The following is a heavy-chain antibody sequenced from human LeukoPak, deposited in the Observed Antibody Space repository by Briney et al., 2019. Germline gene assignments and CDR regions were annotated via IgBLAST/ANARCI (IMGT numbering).Heavy chain of an antibody. J-gene: IGHJ4*02. V-gene: IGHV3-23*01. Sequence: GGSLRLSCAASGFTFSTYAMSWVRQAPGKGLEWVSGLSGSGSSAYYADSVKGRFTISRDNSKNTLYLQVNSLRPEDTAVYYCAKGLTNLGDDWGQGTLVTVSS. CDR1: GFTFSTYA. CDR3: AKGLTNLGDD. CDR2: LSGSGSSA. D-gene: IGHD3-9*01.